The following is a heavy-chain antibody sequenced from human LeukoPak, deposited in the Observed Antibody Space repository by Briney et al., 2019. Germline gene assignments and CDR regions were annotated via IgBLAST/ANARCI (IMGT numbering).Heavy chain of an antibody. CDR2: IKTKTDGGTT. Sequence: GGSLRLSCAASGFIFSNAWMSWDRQAPGKGLEWVGRIKTKTDGGTTDYAAPVKGRFTISRDDSKNTLYLLMNSLKTEDTAVYYCTTEVLEGATDGTFVIWGQGTLVTVSS. CDR1: GFIFSNAW. J-gene: IGHJ3*02. CDR3: TTEVLEGATDGTFVI. D-gene: IGHD1-26*01. V-gene: IGHV3-15*01.